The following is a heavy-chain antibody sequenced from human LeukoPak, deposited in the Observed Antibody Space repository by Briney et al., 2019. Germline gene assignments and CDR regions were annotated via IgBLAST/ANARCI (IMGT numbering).Heavy chain of an antibody. V-gene: IGHV1-18*01. CDR1: GYTFTSYG. J-gene: IGHJ4*02. CDR3: ARDVQLRPNDAIDY. CDR2: ISAYNGNT. Sequence: ASVKVSCKASGYTFTSYGISWVRQAPGQGLEWMGWISAYNGNTNYAQKLQGRVTMTTDTSTSTAYMELRSLRSDDTAVYYCARDVQLRPNDAIDYWSQGTLVTVSS. D-gene: IGHD5-18*01.